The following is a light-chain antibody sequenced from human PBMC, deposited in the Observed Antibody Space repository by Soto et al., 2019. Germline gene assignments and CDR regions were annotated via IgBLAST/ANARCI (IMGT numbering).Light chain of an antibody. CDR3: QYYGTSPQT. V-gene: IGKV3-20*01. CDR2: GAS. CDR1: QSVSSSA. J-gene: IGKJ1*01. Sequence: IVLTQSPGPLSLSPGERATLSCRSSQSVSSSALAWYQQKPGQAPRRLIYGASSRATGIPDRFSGSGSGTDVTLTISRLEPEEFAGYYCQYYGTSPQTFGQGTKWIS.